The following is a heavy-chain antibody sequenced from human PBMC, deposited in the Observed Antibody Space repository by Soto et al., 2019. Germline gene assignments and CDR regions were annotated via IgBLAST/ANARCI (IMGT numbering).Heavy chain of an antibody. J-gene: IGHJ5*02. CDR3: ARVPGSSSYYYYGEAAGTLSRFDP. Sequence: GESLKISCKGSGYSFTSYWIGWVRQMPGKGLEWMGIIYPGDSDTRYSPSFQGQVTISADKSISTAYLQWSSLKASDTAMYYCARVPGSSSYYYYGEAAGTLSRFDPWGQGTLVTVSS. D-gene: IGHD6-13*01. CDR1: GYSFTSYW. CDR2: IYPGDSDT. V-gene: IGHV5-51*01.